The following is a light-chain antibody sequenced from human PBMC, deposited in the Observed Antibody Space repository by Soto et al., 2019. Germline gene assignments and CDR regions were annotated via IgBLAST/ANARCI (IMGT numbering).Light chain of an antibody. CDR3: SSYASSNNLV. CDR1: SSDVGGYNY. J-gene: IGLJ2*01. Sequence: QSVLTQPPSASGSPGQSVTISCTGTSSDVGGYNYVSWYQQHPGKAPKLMIYEVSKRPPGVPDRFSGSKSGNTASLTVSGLQAEDEADYYCSSYASSNNLVFGGGTKLTVL. V-gene: IGLV2-8*01. CDR2: EVS.